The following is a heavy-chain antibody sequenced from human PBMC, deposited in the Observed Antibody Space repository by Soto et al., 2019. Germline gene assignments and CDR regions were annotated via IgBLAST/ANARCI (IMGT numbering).Heavy chain of an antibody. CDR1: GYSISSGYY. J-gene: IGHJ6*02. Sequence: SETLSLTCAVSGYSISSGYYWGWIRQPPGKGLEWIGSIYHSGSSYYNPSLKSRVTISVDTSKNQFSLKLSSVTAADTAVYYCARTDYNYYYYYGMDVWGQGTTVTVSS. V-gene: IGHV4-38-2*01. CDR2: IYHSGSS. CDR3: ARTDYNYYYYYGMDV. D-gene: IGHD4-4*01.